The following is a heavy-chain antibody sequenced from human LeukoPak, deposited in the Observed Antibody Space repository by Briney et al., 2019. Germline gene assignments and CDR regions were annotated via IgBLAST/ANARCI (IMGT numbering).Heavy chain of an antibody. J-gene: IGHJ4*02. CDR2: IYYSGST. V-gene: IGHV4-39*01. Sequence: PSETLSLTCTVSGGSISSSSYYWGWIRQPPGKGLEWIGGIYYSGSTYYNPSLKSRVTISVDTSKSQFSLKLSSVTAADTAVYYCARRSERRVDYWGQGTLVTVSS. CDR1: GGSISSSSYY. CDR3: ARRSERRVDY.